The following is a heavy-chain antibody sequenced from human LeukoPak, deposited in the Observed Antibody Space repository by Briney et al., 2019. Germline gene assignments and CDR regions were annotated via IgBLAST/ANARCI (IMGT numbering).Heavy chain of an antibody. D-gene: IGHD3-10*01. CDR3: VRHAGRAGGQ. J-gene: IGHJ4*02. CDR1: GFSFGGHY. Sequence: GGSLRLSCAASGFSFGGHYMSWVRQAPGKGPEWISYISGNGGDIAYADSVKGRLTISRDNAKNSLHLQMNSLRVEDTAVYHCVRHAGRAGGQWGQGTLIAVSS. CDR2: ISGNGGDI. V-gene: IGHV3/OR16-9*01.